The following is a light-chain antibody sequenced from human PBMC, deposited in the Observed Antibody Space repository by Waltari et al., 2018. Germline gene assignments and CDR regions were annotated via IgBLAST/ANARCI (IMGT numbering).Light chain of an antibody. J-gene: IGKJ3*01. V-gene: IGKV1-39*01. CDR2: AAS. Sequence: DIQMTQSPSSLSASVGDRVTITCRASQSISSYLNWYQQKIGKAPKLLIYAASNLQTGVPSRFSGSGSGTDFTLTINSLQPEDFATYYCQQSYSTPLVTFGPGTKVDIK. CDR3: QQSYSTPLVT. CDR1: QSISSY.